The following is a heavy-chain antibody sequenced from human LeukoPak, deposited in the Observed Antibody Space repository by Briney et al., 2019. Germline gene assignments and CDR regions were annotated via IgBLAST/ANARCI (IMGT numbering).Heavy chain of an antibody. Sequence: PSETLSLTCTVSGGSISSSSYYCGWIRQPPGKGLEWIGSIYYSGSTYYNPSLKSRVTISVDTSKNQFSLKLSSVTAADTAGYYCAKTIGDYYYYYMDVWGKGATVTVSS. CDR3: AKTIGDYYYYYMDV. D-gene: IGHD4/OR15-4a*01. CDR2: IYYSGST. J-gene: IGHJ6*03. CDR1: GGSISSSSYY. V-gene: IGHV4-39*07.